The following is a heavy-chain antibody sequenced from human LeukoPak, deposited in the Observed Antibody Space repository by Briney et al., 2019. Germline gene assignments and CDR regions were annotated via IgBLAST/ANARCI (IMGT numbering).Heavy chain of an antibody. CDR2: IIPIFATP. CDR1: GGTFSSYT. CDR3: ARRVDTAIISGPFDI. V-gene: IGHV1-69*08. Sequence: ASVKVSCKASGGTFSSYTISWLRQAPGQGLEWMGNIIPIFATPHYAHKFQGRVTISADKPTSTAYMELSSLRSEDTAIYYCARRVDTAIISGPFDIWGQGTMVTVSS. D-gene: IGHD5-18*01. J-gene: IGHJ3*02.